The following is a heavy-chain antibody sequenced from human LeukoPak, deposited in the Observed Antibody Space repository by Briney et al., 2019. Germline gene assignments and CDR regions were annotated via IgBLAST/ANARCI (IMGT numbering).Heavy chain of an antibody. CDR1: GGSISSGSYY. V-gene: IGHV4-61*02. Sequence: SETLSLTCTVSGGSISSGSYYWSWIRQPAGKGLEWIGRIYTSGSTNYNPSLKSRVTMSVDTSKNQFSLKLSSVTAADTAVYYCARSTTVTPFFDYWGQGTLVTVSS. D-gene: IGHD4-17*01. CDR2: IYTSGST. CDR3: ARSTTVTPFFDY. J-gene: IGHJ4*02.